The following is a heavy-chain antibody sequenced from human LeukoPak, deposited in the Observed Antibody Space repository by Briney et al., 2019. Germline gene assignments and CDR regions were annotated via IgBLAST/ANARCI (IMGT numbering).Heavy chain of an antibody. CDR3: ASYGWFGAIDI. Sequence: PGESLRLSCAASGFTFTNYFMTWVRQAPGKGLEWVSSISSSSSYIYYADSVKGRFTISRDNAKNSLYLQMNSLRAEDTAVYYCASYGWFGAIDIWGQGTMVTVSS. J-gene: IGHJ3*02. V-gene: IGHV3-21*01. D-gene: IGHD3-10*01. CDR2: ISSSSSYI. CDR1: GFTFTNYF.